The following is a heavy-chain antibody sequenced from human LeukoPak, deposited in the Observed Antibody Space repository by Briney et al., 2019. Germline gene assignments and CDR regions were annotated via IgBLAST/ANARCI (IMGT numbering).Heavy chain of an antibody. CDR3: VKGMYASYH. CDR2: ISYDGSNK. Sequence: GGSLRLSCAASGFTVSSHYMHWVRQAPGKGLEWVALISYDGSNKYYADSVKGRFTISRDNSKNTLNLQMNSLRAEDTAVYYCVKGMYASYHWGQGTLVTVSS. D-gene: IGHD2-8*01. V-gene: IGHV3-30*18. J-gene: IGHJ5*02. CDR1: GFTVSSHY.